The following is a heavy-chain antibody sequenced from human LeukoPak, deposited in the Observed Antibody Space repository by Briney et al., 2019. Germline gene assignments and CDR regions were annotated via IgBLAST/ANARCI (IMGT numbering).Heavy chain of an antibody. D-gene: IGHD3-22*01. CDR2: INAGNGNT. V-gene: IGHV1-3*01. CDR3: ARGVNYDSSGYHPPFSY. CDR1: GYTFTSYA. J-gene: IGHJ4*02. Sequence: ASVKVSCKASGYTFTSYAMHWVRQAPGQRLEWMGWINAGNGNTKYSQKFQGRVTITRDTSASTAYMELSSLRSEDTAVYYCARGVNYDSSGYHPPFSYWGQGTLVTVSS.